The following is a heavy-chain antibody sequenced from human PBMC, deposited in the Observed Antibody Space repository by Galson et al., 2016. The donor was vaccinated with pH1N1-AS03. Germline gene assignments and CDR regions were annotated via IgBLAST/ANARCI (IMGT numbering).Heavy chain of an antibody. V-gene: IGHV5-51*01. CDR3: ARQRSATYSDASYF. CDR1: EDSFNTCW. Sequence: QSGAEVTKPGESLKISCKGSEDSFNTCWITWVRQMPGKGLEWMGVIYPGDSDTRYSPSFQGLVTISADKSTRTAYLQWSSLKASDTAVDYCARQRSATYSDASYFWGQGTTVTVSS. CDR2: IYPGDSDT. J-gene: IGHJ3*01. D-gene: IGHD3-3*01.